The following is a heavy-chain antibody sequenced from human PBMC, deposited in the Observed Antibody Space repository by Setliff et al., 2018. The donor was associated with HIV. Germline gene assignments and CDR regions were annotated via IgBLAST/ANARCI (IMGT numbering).Heavy chain of an antibody. CDR1: GASISSSSYC. CDR2: IYYTGST. V-gene: IGHV4-39*01. Sequence: TLSLTCSVSGASISSSSYCWGWIRQPPGKGPEWIGSIYYTGSTYYNPSLKSRVTISVDTSKNQFSLKLSSVTAADTAVYYCARHYNVNYYVRKDFDYWGQGTLVTVSS. D-gene: IGHD1-26*01. J-gene: IGHJ4*02. CDR3: ARHYNVNYYVRKDFDY.